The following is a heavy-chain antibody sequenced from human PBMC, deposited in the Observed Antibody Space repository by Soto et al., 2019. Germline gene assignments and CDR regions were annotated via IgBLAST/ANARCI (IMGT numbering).Heavy chain of an antibody. J-gene: IGHJ6*02. CDR3: ARRAGGNFYYYYGMDV. D-gene: IGHD2-21*02. CDR2: IYPGDSDT. V-gene: IGHV5-51*01. Sequence: GESLKISCKGSGYSFTSYWLGWVRQRPGKGLEWMGIIYPGDSDTRYSPSFQGQVTISADKSISTAYLQWSNLKASDTAMYYCARRAGGNFYYYYGMDVWGQGTTVTVSS. CDR1: GYSFTSYW.